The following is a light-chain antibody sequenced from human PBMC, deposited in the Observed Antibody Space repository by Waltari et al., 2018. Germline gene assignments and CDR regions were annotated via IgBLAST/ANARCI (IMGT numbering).Light chain of an antibody. CDR3: TSYTSSHGLV. CDR1: SRDVGGYYN. Sequence: QSALTQPASVSGSPGQSITISCTGTSRDVGGYYNLSWYQQHPGKAPKVLIFDVSYRPSGVSNRFSASKSGNTASLTISGLQAEDEADYYCTSYTSSHGLVFGTGTKVTVL. J-gene: IGLJ1*01. V-gene: IGLV2-14*03. CDR2: DVS.